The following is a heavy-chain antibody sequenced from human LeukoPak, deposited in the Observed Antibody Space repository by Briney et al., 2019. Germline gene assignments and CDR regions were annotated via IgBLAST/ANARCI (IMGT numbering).Heavy chain of an antibody. J-gene: IGHJ3*01. D-gene: IGHD3-22*01. Sequence: GGSLRLSCATSGFIFTDYTMNWVRRAPGKGLEWISYIDTDSVHIFYADSVKGRFTVSRDNAKKSHYLQMSSLRAEDTAVYYCVISHTSMMAAVKGGGFDVWGQGTMVTVSS. CDR2: IDTDSVHI. CDR1: GFIFTDYT. CDR3: VISHTSMMAAVKGGGFDV. V-gene: IGHV3-21*05.